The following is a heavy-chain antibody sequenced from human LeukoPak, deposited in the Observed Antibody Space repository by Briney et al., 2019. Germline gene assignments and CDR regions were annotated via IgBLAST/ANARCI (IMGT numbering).Heavy chain of an antibody. CDR3: ARDLGHYYDSSGYEFDY. D-gene: IGHD3-22*01. CDR1: GYTFTSYA. Sequence: ASVKVSCKASGYTFTSYAMHWVRQAPGQRLEWMGWINAGNGNTKYSQKFQGRVTTTRDTSASTAYMELSSLRSEDTAVYYCARDLGHYYDSSGYEFDYWGQGTLVTVSS. J-gene: IGHJ4*02. CDR2: INAGNGNT. V-gene: IGHV1-3*01.